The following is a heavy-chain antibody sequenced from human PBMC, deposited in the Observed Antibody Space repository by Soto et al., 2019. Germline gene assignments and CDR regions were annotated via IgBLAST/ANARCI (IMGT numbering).Heavy chain of an antibody. J-gene: IGHJ3*02. CDR3: ARGGGVGVAGSAAFDM. CDR1: GYPVTAYY. Sequence: QLHLVQSGAVVKKPGASVTVSCSASGYPVTAYYMHWVRQAPGRGLEWMGGINPATGAAKYTQTFQGRVTMTRATSTSTFFRELSGLTSEDTAVFYCARGGGVGVAGSAAFDMWGQGTLVTVSS. D-gene: IGHD3-3*01. V-gene: IGHV1-2*02. CDR2: INPATGAA.